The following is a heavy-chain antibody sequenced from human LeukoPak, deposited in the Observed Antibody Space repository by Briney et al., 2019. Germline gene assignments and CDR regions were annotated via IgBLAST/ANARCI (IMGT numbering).Heavy chain of an antibody. V-gene: IGHV4-59*01. J-gene: IGHJ3*02. D-gene: IGHD4-23*01. Sequence: PSETLSLTCTVSGGSINTYYWSWIRQPPGKGLEWIGYIYYSGSTNCNPSVKSRVAMSVDTSKKQFSLKLSSLTAADTAVYYCARGGTAVIAPYAFDIWGQGTMVTVSS. CDR1: GGSINTYY. CDR3: ARGGTAVIAPYAFDI. CDR2: IYYSGST.